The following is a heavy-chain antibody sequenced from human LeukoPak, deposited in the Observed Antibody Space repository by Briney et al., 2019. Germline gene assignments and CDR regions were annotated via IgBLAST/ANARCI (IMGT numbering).Heavy chain of an antibody. V-gene: IGHV3-23*01. CDR1: GFTFSSYA. CDR2: ISGSGGST. J-gene: IGHJ4*02. D-gene: IGHD6-19*01. Sequence: GGSLRLSCAASGFTFSSYAMSRVRQAPGKGLEWVSAISGSGGSTYYADSVKGRFTISRDNSKNTLYLQMNSLRAEDTAVYYCAKDTEQYWSPARYFDYWGQGTLVTVSS. CDR3: AKDTEQYWSPARYFDY.